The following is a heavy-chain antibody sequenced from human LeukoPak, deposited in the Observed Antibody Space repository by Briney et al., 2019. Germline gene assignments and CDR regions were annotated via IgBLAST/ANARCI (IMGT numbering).Heavy chain of an antibody. Sequence: GGSLRLSCAASGFTFSSYGMHWVRQAPGKGLEWVAFIRYDGSNKYYADSVKGRFTISRDNSKNTLYLQMNSLRAEDTAVYYCARWELRAHDYWGQGTLVTVSS. D-gene: IGHD1-26*01. CDR1: GFTFSSYG. CDR2: IRYDGSNK. J-gene: IGHJ4*02. V-gene: IGHV3-30*02. CDR3: ARWELRAHDY.